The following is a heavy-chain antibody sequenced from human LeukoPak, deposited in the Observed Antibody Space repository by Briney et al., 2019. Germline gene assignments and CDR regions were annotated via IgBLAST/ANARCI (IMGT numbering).Heavy chain of an antibody. CDR2: IYSGGST. Sequence: PGGSLRLSCAASGFTVSSNYMSWVRQAPGKGLEWVPVIYSGGSTCYADSVKGRFTISRDNSKNTLYLQMNSLRAEDTAVYYCARVFSGWPRYWGQGTLVTVSS. CDR3: ARVFSGWPRY. J-gene: IGHJ4*02. V-gene: IGHV3-53*01. CDR1: GFTVSSNY. D-gene: IGHD6-19*01.